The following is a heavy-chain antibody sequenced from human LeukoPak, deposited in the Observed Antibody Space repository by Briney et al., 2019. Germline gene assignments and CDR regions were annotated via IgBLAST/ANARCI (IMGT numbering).Heavy chain of an antibody. CDR1: GFTFSSNR. V-gene: IGHV3-7*01. CDR2: IYQHGSEE. CDR3: AREATFGYHYFDY. Sequence: GGSLRLSSAVSGFTFSSNRMSWVRQAPGKGLEWVANIYQHGSEEHYVDSVKGRFTISRDNAKNSLYLQMDSLRAEDTAMYYCAREATFGYHYFDYWGQGTLVTVSS. D-gene: IGHD3-16*01. J-gene: IGHJ4*02.